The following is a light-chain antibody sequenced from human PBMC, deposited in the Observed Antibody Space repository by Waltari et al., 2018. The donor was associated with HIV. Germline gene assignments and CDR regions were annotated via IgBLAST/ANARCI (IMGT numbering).Light chain of an antibody. Sequence: SYELTQPSSVSVSPGQTARITCSGDLLAKKYVRWFQQKPGQAPVLVMYKDSERPSGIPARFSGSSSGTTVSLTIGGAQVDDEADYYCYSAADNSGLFRGGTKLTVL. CDR3: YSAADNSGL. J-gene: IGLJ3*02. CDR1: LLAKKY. V-gene: IGLV3-27*01. CDR2: KDS.